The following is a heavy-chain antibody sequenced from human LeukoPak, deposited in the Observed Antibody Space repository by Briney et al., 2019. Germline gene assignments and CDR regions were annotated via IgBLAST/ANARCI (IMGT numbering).Heavy chain of an antibody. CDR3: ARDHADCSGGRCHSISHHFYMDV. D-gene: IGHD2-15*01. CDR2: IWYDGSNR. V-gene: IGHV3-33*01. Sequence: PGGSLRLSCAASGFTFSSFGMHWVRQAPGKGLEWVAVIWYDGSNRYFADSVRGRFTISRDNSKNTLYLQMNSLRAEDTAVYYCARDHADCSGGRCHSISHHFYMDVWGKGTTVTVSS. CDR1: GFTFSSFG. J-gene: IGHJ6*03.